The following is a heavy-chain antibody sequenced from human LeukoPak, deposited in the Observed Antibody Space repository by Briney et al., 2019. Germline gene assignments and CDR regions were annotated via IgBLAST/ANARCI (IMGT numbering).Heavy chain of an antibody. CDR3: AKRGVVIRVILVGFHKEAYYFDS. CDR1: GITLSNYG. V-gene: IGHV3-23*01. D-gene: IGHD3-22*01. J-gene: IGHJ4*02. Sequence: GGSLTLSCAVSGITLSNYGMSWVRQAPGKGLEWVAGISGSGGSPNYADSVKGRFTISRDNPKDTLFLQMNSLRAEDTAVYFCAKRGVVIRVILVGFHKEAYYFDSWGQGALVTVSS. CDR2: ISGSGGSP.